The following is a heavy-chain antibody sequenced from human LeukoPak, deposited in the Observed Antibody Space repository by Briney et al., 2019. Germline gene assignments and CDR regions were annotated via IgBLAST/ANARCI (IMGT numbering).Heavy chain of an antibody. V-gene: IGHV3-74*01. J-gene: IGHJ4*02. CDR3: ARENLAAAADY. CDR2: IRGDGSIT. Sequence: GGSLRLSCAASEFTFSAYWMHWVRQAPGKGLVWVSRIRGDGSITNYADSVKGRFTISRDNAKNTLYLQMNSLRLEDTAVYYCARENLAAAADYWGQGTVVTVSS. D-gene: IGHD6-25*01. CDR1: EFTFSAYW.